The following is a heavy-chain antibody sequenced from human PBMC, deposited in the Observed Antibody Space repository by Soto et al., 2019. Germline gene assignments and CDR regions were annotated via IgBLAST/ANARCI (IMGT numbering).Heavy chain of an antibody. CDR2: IYSGGST. CDR3: ATSKNYDFWSGYYFDY. V-gene: IGHV3-53*01. J-gene: IGHJ4*02. CDR1: GFTVSSNY. D-gene: IGHD3-3*01. Sequence: EVQLVESGGGLIQPGGSLRLSCAASGFTVSSNYMSWVRQAPGKGLEWVSVIYSGGSTYYADSVKGRFTISRDHSKNTLYLQMNSLRAEDTAVYYCATSKNYDFWSGYYFDYWGQGTLVTVSS.